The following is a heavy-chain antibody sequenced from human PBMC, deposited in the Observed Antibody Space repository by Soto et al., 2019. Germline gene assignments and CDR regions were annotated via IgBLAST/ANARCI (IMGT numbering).Heavy chain of an antibody. Sequence: DVQLVESGGGLVKPGGSLRLSCAASGFTFSSNSMNWVRQAPGKGLEWVSSITGSSSYIYYADSVKGRFTISRDNAKNSLYLQMNSLRAEDTAVYYCARDVYYYDSSAYWAYWGQGTLVTVSS. D-gene: IGHD3-22*01. J-gene: IGHJ4*02. V-gene: IGHV3-21*02. CDR1: GFTFSSNS. CDR3: ARDVYYYDSSAYWAY. CDR2: ITGSSSYI.